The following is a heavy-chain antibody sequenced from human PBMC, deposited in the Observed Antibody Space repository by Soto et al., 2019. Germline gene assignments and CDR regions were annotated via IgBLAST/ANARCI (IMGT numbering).Heavy chain of an antibody. CDR3: ARTSVNWGSRGLVDY. CDR1: GFSLSTSGVG. D-gene: IGHD7-27*01. Sequence: QITLKESGPTLVKPTQTLTLTCTFSGFSLSTSGVGVGWIRQPPGKALEWLAFLYWDDDKRYSPSLKSRLTLTKDPPKNQVLLTMTNMDPVDTATYYCARTSVNWGSRGLVDYWGQGTLVTVAS. V-gene: IGHV2-5*02. CDR2: LYWDDDK. J-gene: IGHJ4*02.